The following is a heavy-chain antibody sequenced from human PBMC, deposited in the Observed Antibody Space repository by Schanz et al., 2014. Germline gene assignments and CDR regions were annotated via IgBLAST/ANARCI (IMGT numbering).Heavy chain of an antibody. J-gene: IGHJ4*01. CDR2: IWNNGVTK. CDR1: GFSLNTYG. V-gene: IGHV3-33*01. CDR3: ARPRFDYGEVDY. Sequence: QVQLMESGGGVVQPGTSLILSCSVSGFSLNTYGIHWFRQPAGKGLEWVAVIWNNGVTKYYADSVRGRFTISRDRFQNTLYLRMSSLRAEDTAVYYCARPRFDYGEVDYWRHGPLVDASS. D-gene: IGHD4-17*01.